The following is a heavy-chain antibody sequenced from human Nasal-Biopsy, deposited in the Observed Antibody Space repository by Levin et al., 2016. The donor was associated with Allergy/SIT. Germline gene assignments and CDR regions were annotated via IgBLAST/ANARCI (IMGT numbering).Heavy chain of an antibody. V-gene: IGHV3-30-3*01. CDR1: GFTFSSVA. J-gene: IGHJ1*01. CDR3: ARDFHQLAPRYFQH. D-gene: IGHD2-2*01. CDR2: VSYEGDTK. Sequence: GGSLRLSCAASGFTFSSVAMHWVRQAPGKGLEWVAGVSYEGDTKNYADSVKGRFTISRDNSRNTLYLDINNLSAEDTAVYYCARDFHQLAPRYFQHWGQGTLLTVSS.